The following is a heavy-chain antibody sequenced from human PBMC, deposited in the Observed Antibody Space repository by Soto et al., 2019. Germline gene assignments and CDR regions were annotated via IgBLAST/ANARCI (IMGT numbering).Heavy chain of an antibody. D-gene: IGHD1-7*01. V-gene: IGHV3-30*18. CDR1: GFTFSSYG. CDR2: ISYDGSNK. Sequence: QVQLVESGGGVVQPGRSLRLSCAASGFTFSSYGMHWVRQAPGKRLEWVAVISYDGSNKYYADSVKGRFTISRDNSKNTLYLQMNSLRAEDTAVYYCAKDQGITGTTDYYYGMDVWGQGTTVTVSS. J-gene: IGHJ6*02. CDR3: AKDQGITGTTDYYYGMDV.